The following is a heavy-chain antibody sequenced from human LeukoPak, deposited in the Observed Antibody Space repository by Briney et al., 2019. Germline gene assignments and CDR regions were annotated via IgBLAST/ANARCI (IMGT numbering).Heavy chain of an antibody. Sequence: GESLKISCKGSGYSFTSYWIGWVRQAPVQGLEWMGWISAYIGNTNYAQKLQGRVTMTTDTSTSTAYMELRSLRSDDTAVYYCARERIYGSGSSFDPWGQGTLVTVSS. CDR2: ISAYIGNT. J-gene: IGHJ5*02. CDR3: ARERIYGSGSSFDP. V-gene: IGHV1-18*04. CDR1: GYSFTSYW. D-gene: IGHD3-10*01.